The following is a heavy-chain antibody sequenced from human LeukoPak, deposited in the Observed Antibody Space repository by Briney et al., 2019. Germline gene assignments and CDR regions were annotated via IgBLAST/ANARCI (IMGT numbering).Heavy chain of an antibody. J-gene: IGHJ4*02. CDR2: ISSSSSYI. CDR3: ARGWASEAFDY. V-gene: IGHV3-21*01. D-gene: IGHD3-16*01. Sequence: GGSLRLSCAVSGFTFSNYSMNWVRQAPGKGLEWVSSISSSSSYIYYAHSVKGRFTISRDNAKNSLYLQMDSLRAEDTAVYYCARGWASEAFDYWGQGTLVTVSS. CDR1: GFTFSNYS.